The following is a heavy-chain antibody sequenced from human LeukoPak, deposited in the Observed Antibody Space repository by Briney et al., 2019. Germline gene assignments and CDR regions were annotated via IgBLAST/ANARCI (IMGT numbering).Heavy chain of an antibody. Sequence: SETLSLTCAVYGGSFSGYYWSWIRQPPGKGLEWIGEINHSGSTNYNPSLKSRLTMSIDTSRNQFSLKLSSMTAADTAIYYCAREHPTAIATDYWGQGTLVTVSS. J-gene: IGHJ4*02. D-gene: IGHD2-21*02. CDR1: GGSFSGYY. CDR3: AREHPTAIATDY. V-gene: IGHV4-34*01. CDR2: INHSGST.